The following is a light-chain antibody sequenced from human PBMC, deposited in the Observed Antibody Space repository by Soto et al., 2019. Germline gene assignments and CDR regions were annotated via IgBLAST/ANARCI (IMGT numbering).Light chain of an antibody. CDR3: KHGRPLHPALT. J-gene: IGKJ5*01. Sequence: EIVMTQSPATLSVSPGERATLSCRASQSVSSNLAWYQQKPGQAPRLLIYDASTRATDLPARFTGSGSGTDFTLTISSLQSEEFAEYVWKHGRPLHPALTSAPGTQLEIK. V-gene: IGKV3-15*01. CDR2: DAS. CDR1: QSVSSN.